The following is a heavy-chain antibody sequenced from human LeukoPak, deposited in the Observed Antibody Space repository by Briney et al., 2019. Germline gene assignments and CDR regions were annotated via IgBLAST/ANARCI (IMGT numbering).Heavy chain of an antibody. D-gene: IGHD4/OR15-4a*01. CDR2: ISGSGGST. J-gene: IGHJ4*02. CDR3: ARDVRAANDY. CDR1: GFTFSSYA. Sequence: PGGSLRLSCAASGFTFSSYAMSWVRQAPGKGLEWVSAISGSGGSTYYADSVKGRFTISRDNAKNSLYLQMNSLRDEDTAVYYCARDVRAANDYWGQGTLVTVSS. V-gene: IGHV3-23*01.